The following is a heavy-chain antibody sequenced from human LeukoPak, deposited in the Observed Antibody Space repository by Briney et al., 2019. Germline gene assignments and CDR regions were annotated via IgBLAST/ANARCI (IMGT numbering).Heavy chain of an antibody. CDR3: ARDYYGSGSYYNRLPDY. CDR2: ISAYNGNT. V-gene: IGHV1-18*01. CDR1: GYTFTSYG. J-gene: IGHJ4*02. D-gene: IGHD3-10*01. Sequence: ASVKVSCKASGYTFTSYGIRWVRQAPGQGLEWMGWISAYNGNTNYAQKLQGRVTMTTDTSTSTAYMELRSLRSDDTAVYCCARDYYGSGSYYNRLPDYWGQGTLVTVSS.